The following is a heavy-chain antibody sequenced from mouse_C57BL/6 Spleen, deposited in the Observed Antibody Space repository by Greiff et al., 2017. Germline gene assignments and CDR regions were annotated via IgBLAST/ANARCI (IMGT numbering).Heavy chain of an antibody. D-gene: IGHD2-12*01. CDR3: ARGGYSASVDY. Sequence: VQLQQSGAELVKPGASVKISCKASGYAFSSYWMNWVKQRPGKGLEWIGQIYPGDGDTNYNGKFKGKATLTADKSSSTAYMQLSSLTSEDSAVYFCARGGYSASVDYWGQGTSVTFSS. CDR1: GYAFSSYW. J-gene: IGHJ4*01. V-gene: IGHV1-80*01. CDR2: IYPGDGDT.